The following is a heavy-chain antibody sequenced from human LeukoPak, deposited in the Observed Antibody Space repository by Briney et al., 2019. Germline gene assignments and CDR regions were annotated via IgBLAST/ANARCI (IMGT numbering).Heavy chain of an antibody. D-gene: IGHD6-19*01. V-gene: IGHV3-23*01. Sequence: PGGSLRLSCAASGFTFSNYGLSWVRQAPGKGLEWVSGITGSGGSTYYADSVKGRFTISRDNSKNTLYLQMNSLRAEDTAVYYCAKDSQYSSGWYGAVNYFDYWGQGTLVTVSS. CDR3: AKDSQYSSGWYGAVNYFDY. J-gene: IGHJ4*02. CDR2: ITGSGGST. CDR1: GFTFSNYG.